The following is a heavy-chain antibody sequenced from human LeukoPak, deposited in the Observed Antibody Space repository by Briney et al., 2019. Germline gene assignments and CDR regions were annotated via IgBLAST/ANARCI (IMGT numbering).Heavy chain of an antibody. CDR1: GFTFSNHW. V-gene: IGHV3-74*01. CDR2: IHIDENRK. J-gene: IGHJ6*02. D-gene: IGHD6-19*01. Sequence: GGSLRLSCAASGFTFSNHWMHWVRQVPGKGLVSVSRIHIDENRKTYADSVRGRFTISRDNAKNTLYLQMNSLGVEDTAVYYCVRGSSDWNGMDVWGQGTTVTVSS. CDR3: VRGSSDWNGMDV.